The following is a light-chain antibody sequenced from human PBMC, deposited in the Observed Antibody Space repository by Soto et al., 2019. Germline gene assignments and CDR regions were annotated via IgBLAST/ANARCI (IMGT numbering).Light chain of an antibody. CDR1: SSNIGSKT. Sequence: QSVLTQPPSASGTPGQRVTISCSGSSSNIGSKTVNWYQQLPGTAPKLLIYGTNQRPSGVPDRFSGSKSGTSASLAISGLQSEDDGDYYCAAWDDSLNGVVFGGGTTLTVL. CDR2: GTN. CDR3: AAWDDSLNGVV. J-gene: IGLJ2*01. V-gene: IGLV1-44*01.